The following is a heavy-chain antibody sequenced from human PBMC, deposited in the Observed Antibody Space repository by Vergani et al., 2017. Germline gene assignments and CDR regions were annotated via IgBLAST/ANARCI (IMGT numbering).Heavy chain of an antibody. CDR1: GYTFTSYG. V-gene: IGHV1-18*01. CDR3: ARVAPSNSEVTPTAFDV. CDR2: ISAYNGNT. J-gene: IGHJ3*01. Sequence: QVQLVQSGAEVKKPGASVKVSCKASGYTFTSYGISWVRQAPGQGLEWMGWISAYNGNTIYAQKFQDRVTMTADTSTNTAYMELRGLRSDDTAVYFCARVAPSNSEVTPTAFDVWGQGTMVTVSS. D-gene: IGHD1-1*01.